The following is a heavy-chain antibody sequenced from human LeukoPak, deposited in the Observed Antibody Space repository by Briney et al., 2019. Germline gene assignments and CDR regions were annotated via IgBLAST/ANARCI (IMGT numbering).Heavy chain of an antibody. V-gene: IGHV4-34*01. CDR3: ARYPRRQGWYFDL. CDR1: GGSFSGYY. J-gene: IGHJ2*01. CDR2: INHSGST. Sequence: PSETLSLTCAVYGGSFSGYYWSWIRQPPGKGLEWIGEINHSGSTNYNPSLKSRVTISVDTSKNQFSLELSSVTAADTAVYYCARYPRRQGWYFDLWGRGTLVTVSS.